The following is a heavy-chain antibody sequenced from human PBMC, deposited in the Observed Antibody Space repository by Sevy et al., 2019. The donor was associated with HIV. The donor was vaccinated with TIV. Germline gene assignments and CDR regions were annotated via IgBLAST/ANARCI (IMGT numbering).Heavy chain of an antibody. CDR2: ISSSRNTI. Sequence: GGSLRLSCAASGFTFGDYYMSWIRQAPGKGLEWVAYISSSRNTILYADSVKGRFTISRDNAKNSLSLQMNSLRAEDTDVYYSARHIHTGLNGVTAGYWGQGTLVTVSS. D-gene: IGHD3-3*01. CDR1: GFTFGDYY. V-gene: IGHV3-11*01. J-gene: IGHJ4*02. CDR3: ARHIHTGLNGVTAGY.